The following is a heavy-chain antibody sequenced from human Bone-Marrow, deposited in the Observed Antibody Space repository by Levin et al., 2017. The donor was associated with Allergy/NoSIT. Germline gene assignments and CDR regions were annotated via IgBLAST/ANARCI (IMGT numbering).Heavy chain of an antibody. Sequence: QTGGSLRLSCEASGFTFTTFWMTWVRQAPGKGLEWVANIKGDGSEIHYVGSVKGRFTISRDNAKNSLYLQMNNLRVEDSAVYYCARDQNWSLGDWGRGALVSVSS. CDR3: ARDQNWSLGD. CDR2: IKGDGSEI. J-gene: IGHJ4*02. D-gene: IGHD3-3*01. CDR1: GFTFTTFW. V-gene: IGHV3-7*01.